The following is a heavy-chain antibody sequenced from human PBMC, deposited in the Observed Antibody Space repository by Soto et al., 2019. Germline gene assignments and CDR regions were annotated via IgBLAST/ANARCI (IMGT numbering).Heavy chain of an antibody. CDR2: IWYDGSNK. CDR1: GFTFSSYG. CDR3: ARDPMRDWELLDYYYYYGMDV. V-gene: IGHV3-33*01. Sequence: GGSLRLSCAASGFTFSSYGMHWVRQAPGKGLEWVAVIWYDGSNKYYADSVKGRFTISRDNSKNTLYLQMNSLRAEDTAVYYCARDPMRDWELLDYYYYYGMDVWGQGTTVTVSS. D-gene: IGHD1-26*01. J-gene: IGHJ6*02.